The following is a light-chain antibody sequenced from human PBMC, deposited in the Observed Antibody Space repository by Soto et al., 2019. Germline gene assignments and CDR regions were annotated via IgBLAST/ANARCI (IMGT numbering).Light chain of an antibody. J-gene: IGKJ1*01. CDR1: QSISAH. V-gene: IGKV1-39*01. CDR3: QQGYTTPGT. Sequence: DIQITQSPSSLSASVGDRVTITCRASQSISAHLNWYQQKPGKAPKVLIYAATNLESGVPSRFSGSGSGTEFTLTISSLQPEDFATYYCQQGYTTPGTFGQGTKVE. CDR2: AAT.